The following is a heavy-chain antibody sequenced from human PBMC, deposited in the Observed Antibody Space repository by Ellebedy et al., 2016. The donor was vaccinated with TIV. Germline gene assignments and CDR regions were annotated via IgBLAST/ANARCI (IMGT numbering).Heavy chain of an antibody. CDR1: GGTFSSYA. J-gene: IGHJ4*02. V-gene: IGHV1-69*06. Sequence: SVKVSXXASGGTFSSYAISWVRQAPGQGLEWMGGIIPIFGTANYAQKFQGRVTITADKSTSTAYMELSSLRSEDTAVYYCARMSFVDPGAAYFDYWGQGTLVTVSS. D-gene: IGHD2-15*01. CDR2: IIPIFGTA. CDR3: ARMSFVDPGAAYFDY.